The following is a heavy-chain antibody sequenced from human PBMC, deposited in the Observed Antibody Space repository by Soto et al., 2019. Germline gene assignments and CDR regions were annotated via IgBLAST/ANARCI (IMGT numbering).Heavy chain of an antibody. J-gene: IGHJ5*02. V-gene: IGHV4-39*01. CDR1: GGSISSSSYF. CDR3: AIHHRYNFGFAAVSWFDP. CDR2: MYYTGTT. Sequence: QLQLQESGPGLVKPSETLSLTCTVSGGSISSSSYFWGWIRQPPGKGMEWIGSMYYTGTTLYSPSLKSRVAMSVDTSKNQFSLKLSSVAAADTAVYYCAIHHRYNFGFAAVSWFDPWGQGTLVTVSS. D-gene: IGHD5-18*01.